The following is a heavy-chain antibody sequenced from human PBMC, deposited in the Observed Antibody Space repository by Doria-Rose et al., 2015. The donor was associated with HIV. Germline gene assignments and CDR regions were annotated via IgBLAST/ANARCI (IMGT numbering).Heavy chain of an antibody. CDR2: IVSDDAR. CDR3: ARIKSSRWYHKYYFDF. D-gene: IGHD6-13*01. CDR1: GVSLSSPGMG. Sequence: QVTLKESGPVLVKPTETLTLTCTVSGVSLSSPGMGVSWIRQPPGKALEWLANIVSDDARSYKTSLKIRLTISSGTSKSQVVLTMTDMDPVDTATYYCARIKSSRWYHKYYFDFWGQGTLVIVSA. V-gene: IGHV2-26*01. J-gene: IGHJ4*02.